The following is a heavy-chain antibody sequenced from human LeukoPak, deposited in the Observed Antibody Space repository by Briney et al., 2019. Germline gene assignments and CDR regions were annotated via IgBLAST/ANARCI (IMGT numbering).Heavy chain of an antibody. CDR3: ARDAFAI. V-gene: IGHV3-21*01. J-gene: IGHJ3*02. CDR2: ISSSRSYI. CDR1: GVTFRGYS. Sequence: GGSLRPSCAPSGVTFRGYSTSSGRQAPGKGLEWVSSISSSRSYIYYADSVKGRFTISRDNAKNSLYLQMNSMRAGDTAVYYCARDAFAIPGQGTMVTVSS.